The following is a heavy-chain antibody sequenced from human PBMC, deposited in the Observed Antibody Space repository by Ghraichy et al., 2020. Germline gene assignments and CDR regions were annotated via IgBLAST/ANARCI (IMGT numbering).Heavy chain of an antibody. CDR3: ARLLDYYDSSSYYFAAFDL. Sequence: SQTLSLTCTVSGGSISSRNYYWGWIRQPPGKGLEWIGSIYYSGSTFYNPSLKSRVTVSVDTSKNQYSLKLSSVTAADTAVYYCARLLDYYDSSSYYFAAFDLWGQGTMVTVSS. V-gene: IGHV4-39*01. J-gene: IGHJ3*01. D-gene: IGHD3-22*01. CDR2: IYYSGST. CDR1: GGSISSRNYY.